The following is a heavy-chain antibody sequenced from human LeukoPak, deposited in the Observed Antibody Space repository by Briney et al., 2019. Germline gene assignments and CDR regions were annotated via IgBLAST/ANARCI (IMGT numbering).Heavy chain of an antibody. Sequence: SVEVSCKASGGTFSSYAINWVRQAPGQGLEWMGGITPMFGTAKYAQKFQGRVTITADESTSTAYMELSSLRSEDTAVYYCARDSSEFRSLIFHWGQGTLVTVSS. D-gene: IGHD3-9*01. CDR2: ITPMFGTA. J-gene: IGHJ1*01. CDR1: GGTFSSYA. V-gene: IGHV1-69*13. CDR3: ARDSSEFRSLIFH.